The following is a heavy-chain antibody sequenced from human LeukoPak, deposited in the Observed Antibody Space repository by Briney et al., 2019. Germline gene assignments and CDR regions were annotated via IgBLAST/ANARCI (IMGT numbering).Heavy chain of an antibody. CDR1: GGSISSGGYS. CDR3: AREVADYDSSGYYSSGDWFDP. J-gene: IGHJ5*02. Sequence: PSETLSLTCTVSGGSISSGGYSWSWIRQHPGKGLEWIGYIYYSGSTYYNPSLKSRVTISVDTSKNQFSLKLSSVTAADTAVYYCAREVADYDSSGYYSSGDWFDPWGQGTLVTVSS. CDR2: IYYSGST. D-gene: IGHD3-22*01. V-gene: IGHV4-31*03.